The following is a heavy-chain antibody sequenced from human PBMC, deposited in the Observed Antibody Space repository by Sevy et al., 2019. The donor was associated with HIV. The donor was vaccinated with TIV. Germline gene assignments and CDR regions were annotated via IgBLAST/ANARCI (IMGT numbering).Heavy chain of an antibody. CDR2: ISSSGSTI. J-gene: IGHJ6*02. CDR3: ARGPTDYGDYVGTKDYYYGMDV. Sequence: GGSLRLSCAASGFTFSSYEMNWVRQAPGKGLEWVSYISSSGSTIYYADSVKGRFTISRDNAKNSLYLQMNSLRAEDTAVYYCARGPTDYGDYVGTKDYYYGMDVWGQGTTVTVSS. V-gene: IGHV3-48*03. D-gene: IGHD4-17*01. CDR1: GFTFSSYE.